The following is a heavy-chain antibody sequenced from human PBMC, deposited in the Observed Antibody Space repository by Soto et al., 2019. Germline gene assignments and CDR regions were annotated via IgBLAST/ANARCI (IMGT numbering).Heavy chain of an antibody. Sequence: GGSLRLSCAASGFTFSSYWMSWVRQAPGKGLEWVANIKQDGSEKYYVDSVKGRFTISRDNAKNSLYLQMNSLRAEDTAVYYCARDSLREGIVVVPAAPLDYWGQGTLVTVSS. J-gene: IGHJ4*02. V-gene: IGHV3-7*01. CDR1: GFTFSSYW. CDR2: IKQDGSEK. CDR3: ARDSLREGIVVVPAAPLDY. D-gene: IGHD2-2*01.